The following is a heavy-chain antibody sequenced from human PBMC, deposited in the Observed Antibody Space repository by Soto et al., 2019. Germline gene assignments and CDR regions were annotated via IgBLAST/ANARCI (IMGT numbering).Heavy chain of an antibody. V-gene: IGHV4-39*01. Sequence: SETLSLTCTVSGGSISSSSYYRGWIRQPPGKRLEWIGSIYYSGSTYYNPSLKSRVTISVDTSKNQFSLKLSSVTAADTAVYYCARCGFYSSSYTYYYYYMDVWGKGTTVTVS. J-gene: IGHJ6*03. CDR2: IYYSGST. D-gene: IGHD6-6*01. CDR1: GGSISSSSYY. CDR3: ARCGFYSSSYTYYYYYMDV.